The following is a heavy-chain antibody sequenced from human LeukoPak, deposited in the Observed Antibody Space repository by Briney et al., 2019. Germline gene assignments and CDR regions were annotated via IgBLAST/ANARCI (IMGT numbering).Heavy chain of an antibody. Sequence: WIRQPPGKGLEWVGRIKSKTDGGTTDYAAPVKGRFTISRDDSKNTLYLQMNSLKTEDTAVYYCTTDIISSWYDYYFDYWGQGTLVTVSS. V-gene: IGHV3-15*01. D-gene: IGHD6-13*01. CDR2: IKSKTDGGTT. CDR3: TTDIISSWYDYYFDY. J-gene: IGHJ4*02.